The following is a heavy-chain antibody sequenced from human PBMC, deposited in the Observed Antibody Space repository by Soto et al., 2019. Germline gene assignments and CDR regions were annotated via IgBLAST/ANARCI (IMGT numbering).Heavy chain of an antibody. CDR3: AREWAAAGLYYFDY. D-gene: IGHD6-13*01. CDR2: INHSGST. V-gene: IGHV4-34*01. Sequence: SETLSLTCAVYGGSFSGYYWSWIRQPPGKGLEWIGEINHSGSTNYDPSLKSRVTISVDTSKNQFSLKLSSVTAADTAVYYCAREWAAAGLYYFDYWGQGTLVTVSS. J-gene: IGHJ4*02. CDR1: GGSFSGYY.